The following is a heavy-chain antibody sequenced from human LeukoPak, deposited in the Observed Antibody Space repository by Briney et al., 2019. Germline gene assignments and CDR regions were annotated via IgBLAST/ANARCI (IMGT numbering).Heavy chain of an antibody. J-gene: IGHJ4*02. CDR2: ISSSGSAI. CDR3: AKTSGWHHDY. CDR1: EFTFSSYE. D-gene: IGHD6-19*01. V-gene: IGHV3-48*03. Sequence: PGGSLRLSCAASEFTFSSYEMNWVRQAPGKGLEWVSYISSSGSAIHYADSVKGRFTISRDNAKNSLYLQMNSLRAEDTALYYCAKTSGWHHDYWGQGTLVTVSS.